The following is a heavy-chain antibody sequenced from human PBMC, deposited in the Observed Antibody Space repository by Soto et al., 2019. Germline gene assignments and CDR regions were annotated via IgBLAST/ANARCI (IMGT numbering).Heavy chain of an antibody. V-gene: IGHV1-69*13. CDR1: GGTFSSYA. CDR2: IIPIFGTA. J-gene: IGHJ6*04. CDR3: ARGRVAVAPHYYYGMDV. D-gene: IGHD6-19*01. Sequence: SVKVSCKASGGTFSSYAISWVRQAPGQGLEWMGGIIPIFGTANYAQKFQGRVTITADESTSTAYMELSSLRSEDTAVYYCARGRVAVAPHYYYGMDVWGEGTTVTVSS.